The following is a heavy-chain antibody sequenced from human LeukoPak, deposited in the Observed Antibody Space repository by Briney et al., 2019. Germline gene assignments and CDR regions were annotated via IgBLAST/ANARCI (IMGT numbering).Heavy chain of an antibody. CDR2: IWYDGSKK. D-gene: IGHD5-12*01. J-gene: IGHJ4*02. V-gene: IGHV3-30*02. CDR3: AKGGVQWLLIGDLDY. Sequence: GGSLRLSCAASGFTFSNYGMHWVRQAPGKGLEWVAVIWYDGSKKYYGDSVKGRFTISRDNSKNTLYLQMNSLRLEDTAVYYCAKGGVQWLLIGDLDYWGQGTLVTVSS. CDR1: GFTFSNYG.